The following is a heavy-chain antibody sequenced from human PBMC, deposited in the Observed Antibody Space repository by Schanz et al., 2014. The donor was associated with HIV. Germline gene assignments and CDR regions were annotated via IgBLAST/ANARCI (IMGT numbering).Heavy chain of an antibody. J-gene: IGHJ4*02. D-gene: IGHD2-15*01. CDR1: GYSFTGYY. V-gene: IGHV1-2*02. CDR3: ARNQYQMLPFDF. Sequence: QVQLVQSGAEVEKPGASAKVSCKASGYSFTGYYTHWVRQAPGQGLEWMGWINPTNGKTFYTQKFRGRVTMTRDTSVNTASMEVSRLMSDDTAVYYCARNQYQMLPFDFWGQGTLVTVSS. CDR2: INPTNGKT.